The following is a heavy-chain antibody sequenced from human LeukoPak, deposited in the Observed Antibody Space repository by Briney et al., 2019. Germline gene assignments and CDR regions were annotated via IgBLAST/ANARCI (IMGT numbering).Heavy chain of an antibody. CDR3: AIGGDYPFDY. V-gene: IGHV4-39*01. J-gene: IGHJ4*02. CDR2: IYYSGST. CDR1: GGSISSSSYY. Sequence: PSGTLSLTCTVSGGSISSSSYYWGWIRQPPGKGLEWIGSIYYSGSTYYNPSLKSRVTISVDTSKNQFSLKLSSVTAADTAVYYCAIGGDYPFDYWGQGTLVTVSS. D-gene: IGHD4-17*01.